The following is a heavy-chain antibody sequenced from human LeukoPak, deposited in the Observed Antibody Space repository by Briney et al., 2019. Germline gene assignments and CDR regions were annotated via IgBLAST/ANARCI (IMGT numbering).Heavy chain of an antibody. J-gene: IGHJ4*02. CDR3: AREAADEDYFDY. CDR1: GYTFTGYY. CDR2: INPNSGGT. Sequence: ASVKVSCKASGYTFTGYYMHWVRQAPGQGLEWMGWINPNSGGTNYAQKFQGRVTMTTDTSTSTAYMELSRLRSDDTAVYYCAREAADEDYFDYWGQGTLVTVSS. D-gene: IGHD6-13*01. V-gene: IGHV1-2*02.